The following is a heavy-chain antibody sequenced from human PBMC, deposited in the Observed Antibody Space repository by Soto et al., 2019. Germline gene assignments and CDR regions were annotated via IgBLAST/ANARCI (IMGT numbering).Heavy chain of an antibody. D-gene: IGHD5-18*01. CDR2: IYYSRST. Sequence: QVQLQESGPGLVKPSQTLSLTCTVSGGSISSGGYYWSWIRQHPGKGLEWIGYIYYSRSTYYNPPLKSRVTISVDTSKNQFPLKLSSVTAADTAVYYCARGDTAMVTYWFDPWGQGTLVTVSS. J-gene: IGHJ5*02. V-gene: IGHV4-31*03. CDR3: ARGDTAMVTYWFDP. CDR1: GGSISSGGYY.